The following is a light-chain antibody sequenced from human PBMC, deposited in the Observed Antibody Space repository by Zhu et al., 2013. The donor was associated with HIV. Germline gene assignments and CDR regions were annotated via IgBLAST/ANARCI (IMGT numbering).Light chain of an antibody. CDR3: MQALQTPHT. J-gene: IGKJ4*01. Sequence: DVQMTQSPSTLSASVGDRVTITGRASQSISRWLAWCQQKPGKAPKFLIYKASSLESGVPSRFSGSGSGTDFTPKISRVEAEDVGVYYCMQALQTPHTFGGGTKVEIK. CDR2: KAS. CDR1: QSISRW. V-gene: IGKV1-5*03.